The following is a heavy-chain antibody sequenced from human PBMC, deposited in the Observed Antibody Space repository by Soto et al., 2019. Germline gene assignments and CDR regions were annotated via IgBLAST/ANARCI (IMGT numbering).Heavy chain of an antibody. V-gene: IGHV4-59*01. CDR3: ARYGDFYYFDY. D-gene: IGHD4-17*01. J-gene: IGHJ4*02. CDR1: GGSISSYY. CDR2: IYYSGST. Sequence: QVQLQESGPGLVKPSETLSLTCTVSGGSISSYYWSWIRQPPGKGLEWIGYIYYSGSTNYNPSLKSRVTISVDTSKNQFSLKRSSVTAADTAVYYCARYGDFYYFDYWGQGTLVTVSS.